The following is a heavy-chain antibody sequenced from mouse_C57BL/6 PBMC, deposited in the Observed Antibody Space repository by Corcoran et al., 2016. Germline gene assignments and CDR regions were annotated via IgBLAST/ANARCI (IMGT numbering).Heavy chain of an antibody. J-gene: IGHJ3*01. CDR3: AREGYYGSIFAY. D-gene: IGHD1-1*01. Sequence: EVQLQQSGAELVKPGASVKLSCTASGFIIKVYYLLWVKQRTAQGLEWIGRIDPEDGETKYAPKFQGKATITADTSSNTAYLQLSSLTSEDTADYYCAREGYYGSIFAYWGQGTLVTVSA. CDR1: GFIIKVYY. V-gene: IGHV14-2*01. CDR2: IDPEDGET.